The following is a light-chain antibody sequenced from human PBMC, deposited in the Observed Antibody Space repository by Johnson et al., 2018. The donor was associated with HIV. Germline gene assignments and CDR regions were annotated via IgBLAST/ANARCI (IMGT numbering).Light chain of an antibody. V-gene: IGLV1-51*02. J-gene: IGLJ1*01. CDR2: ENN. Sequence: QSVLTQPPSVSAAPGQKVTISCSGSSSNIGNSYVSWFQQLPGTAPKLLIYENNKRPSGIPARFSGSKSGTSATLGITGLQAGDEADYYCGTWDSSLNGYVFATGTKITVV. CDR3: GTWDSSLNGYV. CDR1: SSNIGNSY.